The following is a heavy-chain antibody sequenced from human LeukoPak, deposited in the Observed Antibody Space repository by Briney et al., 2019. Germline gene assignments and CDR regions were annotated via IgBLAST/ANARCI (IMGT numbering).Heavy chain of an antibody. CDR2: IYSGGST. J-gene: IGHJ3*02. CDR3: ARGGSYLSAFDI. Sequence: PGGSLRLSCAASGFTFSSYAMHWVRQAPGKGLGWVSIIYSGGSTFYADSVKGRFTISRDNSKNTLYLQMNSLRAEDTAVYYCARGGSYLSAFDIWGQGTMVTVSS. CDR1: GFTFSSYA. V-gene: IGHV3-53*01. D-gene: IGHD1-26*01.